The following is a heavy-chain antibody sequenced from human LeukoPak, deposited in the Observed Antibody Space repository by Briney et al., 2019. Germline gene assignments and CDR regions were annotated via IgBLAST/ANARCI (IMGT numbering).Heavy chain of an antibody. Sequence: ASVKVSCKASGYTFTSYGISWVRQAPGQGLEWMGWTSAYNGNTNYAQKLQGRVTMTTDTSTSTAYMELRSLRSDDTAVYYCARVPFDEVDGPGSSPSNWFDPWGQGTLVTVSS. V-gene: IGHV1-18*01. CDR1: GYTFTSYG. CDR2: TSAYNGNT. CDR3: ARVPFDEVDGPGSSPSNWFDP. D-gene: IGHD3-10*01. J-gene: IGHJ5*02.